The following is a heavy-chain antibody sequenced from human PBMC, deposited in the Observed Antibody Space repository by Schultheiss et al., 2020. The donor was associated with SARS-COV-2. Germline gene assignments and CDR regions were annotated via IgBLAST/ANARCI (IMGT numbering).Heavy chain of an antibody. D-gene: IGHD6-19*01. V-gene: IGHV3-23*01. CDR2: ISGSGGST. CDR1: GFTFSTYV. CDR3: ASHSSGWFISYYGMDV. J-gene: IGHJ6*02. Sequence: GGSLRLSCAASGFTFSTYVMNWVRQAPGKGLEWVSAISGSGGSTYYADSVQGRFTISRDNSNNTLYLQMNSLRADDTAVYYCASHSSGWFISYYGMDVWGQGTTVTVSS.